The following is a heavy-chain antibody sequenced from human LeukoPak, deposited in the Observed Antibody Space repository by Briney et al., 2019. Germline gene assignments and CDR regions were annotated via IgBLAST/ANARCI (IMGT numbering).Heavy chain of an antibody. V-gene: IGHV4-34*01. CDR3: AEIAAAGTLFDY. CDR1: GGSFSAYY. CDR2: INHSRST. J-gene: IGHJ4*02. D-gene: IGHD6-13*01. Sequence: SETLSLTCAVYGGSFSAYYWSWIRQPPGKGLEWIGEINHSRSTNYNPSLKSRVTISVDTSKNQFSLKLSSVTAADTAVYYCAEIAAAGTLFDYWGQGTLVTVSS.